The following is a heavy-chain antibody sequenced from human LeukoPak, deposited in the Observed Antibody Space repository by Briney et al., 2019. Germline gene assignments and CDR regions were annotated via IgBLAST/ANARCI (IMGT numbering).Heavy chain of an antibody. CDR2: IYYSGST. CDR3: ARDRPDMVRGVIKVYYYYYMDV. D-gene: IGHD3-10*01. CDR1: GGSISSSSYY. V-gene: IGHV4-39*02. Sequence: SETLSLTCTVSGGSISSSSYYWGWIRQPPGKGLEWIGSIYYSGSTYYNPSLRSRVTISVDTSKNQFSLKLSSVTAADTAVYYCARDRPDMVRGVIKVYYYYYMDVWGKGTTVTVSS. J-gene: IGHJ6*03.